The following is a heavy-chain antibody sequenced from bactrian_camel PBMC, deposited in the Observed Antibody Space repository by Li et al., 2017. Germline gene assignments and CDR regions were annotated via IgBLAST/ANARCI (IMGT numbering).Heavy chain of an antibody. Sequence: HVQLVESGGGSVQAGESLTLSCTVPPYTLDNSDVGWYRQAPAIGNACELVSTISSTGTTYYADSVKGRFTISVNNAKNTVTLQRNSLKPEDTANYYCATEGPPCGTRQWEPGTQVTVS. CDR2: ISSTGTT. V-gene: IGHV3S60*01. J-gene: IGHJ4*01. D-gene: IGHD2*01. CDR1: PYTLDNSD.